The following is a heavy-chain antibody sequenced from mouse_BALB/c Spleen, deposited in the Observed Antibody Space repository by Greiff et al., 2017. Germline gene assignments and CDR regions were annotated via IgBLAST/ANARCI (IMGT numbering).Heavy chain of an antibody. CDR3: ARAGSSYHYAMDY. J-gene: IGHJ4*01. CDR1: GFSLTSYG. Sequence: QVQLKESGPGLVAPSQSLSITCTVSGFSLTSYGVHWVRQPPGKGLEWLGVIWAGGSTNYNSALMSRLSISKDNSKSQVFLKMNSLQTDDTAMYYCARAGSSYHYAMDYWGQGTSVTVSS. CDR2: IWAGGST. V-gene: IGHV2-9*02. D-gene: IGHD1-1*01.